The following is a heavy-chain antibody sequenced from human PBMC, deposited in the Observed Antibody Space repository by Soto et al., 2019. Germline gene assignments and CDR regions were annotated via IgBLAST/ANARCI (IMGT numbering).Heavy chain of an antibody. D-gene: IGHD3-16*01. V-gene: IGHV4-31*03. CDR3: ARGGEDPYYYYCYMDV. CDR1: GGSISSGGYY. CDR2: IYYSGST. Sequence: QVQLQESGPGLVKPSQTLSLTCTVSGGSISSGGYYWSWIRQHPGKGLEWIGYIYYSGSTYYNPSLKCRVTISVDTSKNQFSLKLGSVTAADTAVYYCARGGEDPYYYYCYMDVWGKGTTVTVSS. J-gene: IGHJ6*03.